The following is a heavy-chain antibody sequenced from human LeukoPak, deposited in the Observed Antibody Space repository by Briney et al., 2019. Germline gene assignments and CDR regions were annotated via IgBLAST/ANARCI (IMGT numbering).Heavy chain of an antibody. Sequence: ASVKVSCRASGYTFTSYAISWVRQAPGQGLEWMGRIIPILGIANYAQKFQGRVTITADKSTSTAYMELSSLRSEDTAVYYCARDYYDSSGYPLYWGQGTLVTVSS. CDR1: GYTFTSYA. D-gene: IGHD3-22*01. CDR3: ARDYYDSSGYPLY. J-gene: IGHJ4*02. V-gene: IGHV1-69*04. CDR2: IIPILGIA.